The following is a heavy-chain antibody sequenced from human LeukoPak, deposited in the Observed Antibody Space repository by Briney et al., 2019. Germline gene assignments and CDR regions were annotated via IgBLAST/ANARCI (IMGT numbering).Heavy chain of an antibody. V-gene: IGHV3-11*03. Sequence: PGGSLRLSCAASGFTFSDSYMSWIRQAPGKGLEWVSYITSSSTYANYADSVKGRFTISRDNAKNSLYLQMNNLRAEDTAVYYCARLKAGCSSTSCYSNWYFDLWGRGTLVTVSS. CDR2: ITSSSTYA. CDR3: ARLKAGCSSTSCYSNWYFDL. CDR1: GFTFSDSY. D-gene: IGHD2-2*01. J-gene: IGHJ2*01.